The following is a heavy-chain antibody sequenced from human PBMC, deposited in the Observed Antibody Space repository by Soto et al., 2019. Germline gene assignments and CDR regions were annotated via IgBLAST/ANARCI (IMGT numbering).Heavy chain of an antibody. CDR1: GFTFSSYA. Sequence: QVQLVESGGGVVQPGRSLRLSCAASGFTFSSYAMHWVRQAPGKGLEWVAVISYDGSNKYYADSVKGRFTISRDNSKNTLYLQMNSLRAEDTAMYYCARDSLEPWFGELPKMGLDYWGQGTLVTVSS. CDR3: ARDSLEPWFGELPKMGLDY. CDR2: ISYDGSNK. V-gene: IGHV3-30-3*01. J-gene: IGHJ4*02. D-gene: IGHD3-10*01.